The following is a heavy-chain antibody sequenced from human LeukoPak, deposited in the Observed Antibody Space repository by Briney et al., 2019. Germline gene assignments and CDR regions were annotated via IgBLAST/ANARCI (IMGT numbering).Heavy chain of an antibody. CDR3: ARAYCSSTRCSYYFDS. CDR2: ISSSSTYI. J-gene: IGHJ4*02. D-gene: IGHD2-2*01. V-gene: IGHV3-21*01. CDR1: GFTFSSYS. Sequence: GGSLRLSCAASGFTFSSYSMNWVRQAPGKGLEWISSISSSSTYIYYADSVKGRFTISRDNAKNSLYLQMNSLRAEDTVVYYCARAYCSSTRCSYYFDSWGQGTLVTVSS.